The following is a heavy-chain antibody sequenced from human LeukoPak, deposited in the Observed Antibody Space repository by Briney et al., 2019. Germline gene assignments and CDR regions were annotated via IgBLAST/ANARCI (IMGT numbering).Heavy chain of an antibody. V-gene: IGHV1-2*02. CDR3: ARDQDVLLRFGLPY. CDR1: GYTFTGYY. J-gene: IGHJ4*02. CDR2: INPNSGGT. Sequence: ASVKVSCKASGYTFTGYYMHWVRQAPGQGLEWMGWINPNSGGTNYAQKFQGRVTMTRYTSISTAYMELSRLRSDDTAVYYCARDQDVLLRFGLPYWGQGTLVTVSS. D-gene: IGHD3-10*01.